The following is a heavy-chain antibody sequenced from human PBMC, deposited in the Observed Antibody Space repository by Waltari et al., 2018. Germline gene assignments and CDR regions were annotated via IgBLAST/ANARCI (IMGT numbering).Heavy chain of an antibody. Sequence: QVQLQESGPGLVKPSQTLSLTCTVSGGSISSGDYYWSWIRQPPGKGLEWIGYIYYSGSTYYNPSLKSRVTISVDTSKNQFSLKLSSVTAADTAVYYCARTMVVTGRKVIGAFDIWGQGTMVTVSS. D-gene: IGHD2-15*01. V-gene: IGHV4-30-4*08. CDR2: IYYSGST. CDR3: ARTMVVTGRKVIGAFDI. J-gene: IGHJ3*02. CDR1: GGSISSGDYY.